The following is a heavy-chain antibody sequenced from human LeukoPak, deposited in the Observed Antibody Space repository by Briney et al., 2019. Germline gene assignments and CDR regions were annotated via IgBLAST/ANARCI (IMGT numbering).Heavy chain of an antibody. D-gene: IGHD2-2*01. CDR3: AKGGYCSSTSCPADY. J-gene: IGHJ4*02. CDR2: IRGNGGNT. V-gene: IGHV3-23*01. Sequence: GGSLRLSCAASGFTFSGYAMSWVRQAPGMGLEWVSVIRGNGGNTHYADSVKGRFTISRDNSKNTLYPQMSSLRADDTAVYYCAKGGYCSSTSCPADYWGQGTLVTVSS. CDR1: GFTFSGYA.